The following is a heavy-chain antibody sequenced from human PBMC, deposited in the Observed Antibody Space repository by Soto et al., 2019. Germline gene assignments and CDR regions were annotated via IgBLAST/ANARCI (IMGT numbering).Heavy chain of an antibody. V-gene: IGHV4-39*02. CDR1: GGSISYNIYY. Sequence: SETLSLTCSVSGGSISYNIYYWGWIRQPPGKGLEWVGGIFYTGTTYYSPSLKDRVTISVDTSKNSFSLNLTSVTAAGTAVYFCARLVVVAPVANAWGQGTLVTVSS. CDR2: IFYTGTT. J-gene: IGHJ5*02. CDR3: ARLVVVAPVANA. D-gene: IGHD2-2*01.